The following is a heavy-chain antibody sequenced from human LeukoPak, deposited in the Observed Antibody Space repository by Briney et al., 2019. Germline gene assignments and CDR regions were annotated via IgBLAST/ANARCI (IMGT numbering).Heavy chain of an antibody. CDR1: GYTFTNCNYH. J-gene: IGHJ3*02. D-gene: IGHD3-10*01. CDR3: AKAGSASAPTFD. Sequence: ASVKVSCKASGYTFTNCNYHINWVRQATGQGLECMGWMNPNSDNTVYAQTFQGSVAITRNTSIRTAYMEMSRQRSEDTAVNDCAKAGSASAPTFD. V-gene: IGHV1-8*03. CDR2: MNPNSDNT.